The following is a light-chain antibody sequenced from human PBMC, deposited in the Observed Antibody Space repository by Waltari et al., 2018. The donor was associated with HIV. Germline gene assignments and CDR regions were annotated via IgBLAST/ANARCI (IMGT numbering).Light chain of an antibody. CDR2: WAS. J-gene: IGKJ2*01. CDR1: QSILFSTTNSNY. V-gene: IGKV4-1*01. CDR3: QQYYSHPRT. Sequence: DIVLTQSPDSLTVSLGERATINCKASQSILFSTTNSNYLAWYQQKPGHPPKLFISWASGRRSGVPDRFSGAGSGTDFTLTITSLQAEDVAVYYCQQYYSHPRTFGQGTKLEI.